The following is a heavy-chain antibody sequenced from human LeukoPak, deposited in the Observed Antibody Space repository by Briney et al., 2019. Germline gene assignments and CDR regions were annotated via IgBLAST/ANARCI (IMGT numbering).Heavy chain of an antibody. CDR2: IRYDGSNK. CDR3: ARQNYGSGSFLDAFDI. J-gene: IGHJ3*02. Sequence: TGGSLRLSCAASGFTFSSYGMHWVRQAPGKGLEWVAFIRYDGSNKYYADSVKGRFTISRDNSKNTLYLQMNSLRAEDTAVYYCARQNYGSGSFLDAFDIWGQGTMVTVFS. CDR1: GFTFSSYG. V-gene: IGHV3-30*02. D-gene: IGHD3-10*01.